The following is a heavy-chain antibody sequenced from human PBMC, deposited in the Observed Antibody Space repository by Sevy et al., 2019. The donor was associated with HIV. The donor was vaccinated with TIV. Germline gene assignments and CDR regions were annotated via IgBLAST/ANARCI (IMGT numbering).Heavy chain of an antibody. CDR1: GFTFSDHY. D-gene: IGHD2-15*01. V-gene: IGHV3-72*01. CDR3: VRGPNCGVGGCQQISPYCLDV. Sequence: GGSLRLSCAASGFTFSDHYVDWVRQAPGKGLEWVGRIRNRPNSYTTEYAGSVKGRFTIEGDDSRNSVNLQMNSLKTQDSAVYYCVRGPNCGVGGCQQISPYCLDVWGKGATVTVSS. J-gene: IGHJ6*03. CDR2: IRNRPNSYTT.